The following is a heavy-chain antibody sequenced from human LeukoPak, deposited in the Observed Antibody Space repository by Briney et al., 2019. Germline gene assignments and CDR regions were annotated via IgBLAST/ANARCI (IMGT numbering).Heavy chain of an antibody. CDR1: GFTFSSYA. CDR3: ARDYGDYSYYFDY. J-gene: IGHJ4*02. V-gene: IGHV3-30*04. Sequence: PGGSLRLSCVVSGFTFSSYAMHWVRQAPGKGLEWVAVISYDGSNKYYADSVKGRFTISRDNSKNTLYLQMNSLRAEDTAVCYCARDYGDYSYYFDYWGQGTLVTVSS. CDR2: ISYDGSNK. D-gene: IGHD4-17*01.